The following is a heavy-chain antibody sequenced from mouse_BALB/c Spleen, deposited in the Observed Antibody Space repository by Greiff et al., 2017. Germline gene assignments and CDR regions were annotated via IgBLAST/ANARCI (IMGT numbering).Heavy chain of an antibody. CDR2: ISYSGST. CDR3: ARGGYRYDGAMDY. D-gene: IGHD2-14*01. V-gene: IGHV3-2*02. Sequence: VQLQQSGPGLVKPSQSLSLTCTVTGYSITSDYAWNWIRQFPGNKLEWMGYISYSGSTSYNPSLKSRISITRDTSKNQFFLQLNSVTTEDTATYYCARGGYRYDGAMDYWGQGTSVTVSS. J-gene: IGHJ4*01. CDR1: GYSITSDYA.